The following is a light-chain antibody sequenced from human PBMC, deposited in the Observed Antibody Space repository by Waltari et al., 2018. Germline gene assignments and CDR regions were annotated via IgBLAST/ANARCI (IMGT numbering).Light chain of an antibody. V-gene: IGKV1-12*01. Sequence: DIQLTQSPSSLSASIGDRVTITCQASQDISSHLAWYQQKPGKVPRLLIHKASTLQTGVPSRFSDSGSGTGFSLTISSLQPEDFATYYCQQGYTFPLTFGGGTKVEIK. CDR1: QDISSH. CDR3: QQGYTFPLT. CDR2: KAS. J-gene: IGKJ4*01.